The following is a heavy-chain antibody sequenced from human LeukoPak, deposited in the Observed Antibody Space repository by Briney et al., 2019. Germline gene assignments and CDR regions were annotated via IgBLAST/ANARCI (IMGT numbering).Heavy chain of an antibody. V-gene: IGHV3-11*01. CDR3: ARDQGSSSVFDY. J-gene: IGHJ4*02. CDR1: GFTFSDYY. CDR2: ISSSVSTI. Sequence: PGGSLRLSCAASGFTFSDYYMSWLRQAPGKGLEWVSYISSSVSTIYYADAVKGRFTISRDNAKNSLYLQMNSLRAEDTAVYYCARDQGSSSVFDYWGQGTLVTVSS. D-gene: IGHD6-6*01.